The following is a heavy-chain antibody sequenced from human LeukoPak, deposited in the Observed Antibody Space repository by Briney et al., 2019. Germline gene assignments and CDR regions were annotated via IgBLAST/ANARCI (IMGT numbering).Heavy chain of an antibody. CDR3: ARHEVEMATTKVPPFDY. D-gene: IGHD1-1*01. J-gene: IGHJ4*02. Sequence: PSETLSLTCAVYGGSFSGYYWSWIRQPPGKGLEWIGEINHSGSTNYNPSLKSRVTISVDTSKNQFSLKLSSVTAADTAVYYCARHEVEMATTKVPPFDYWGQGTLVTVSS. V-gene: IGHV4-34*01. CDR2: INHSGST. CDR1: GGSFSGYY.